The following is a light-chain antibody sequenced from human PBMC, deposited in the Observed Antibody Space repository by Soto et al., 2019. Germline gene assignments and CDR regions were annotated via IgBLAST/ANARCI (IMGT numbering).Light chain of an antibody. Sequence: AIQMTQSPSSLSVSVRDRVTITCRASQGIRNDLHWYQQKPGEAPNLLIYAATTFQSGVPSRFSGSGSGTHFTLNISSLQPEDLATYFCLQDNSYPWTFGQGTKVEIK. CDR1: QGIRND. J-gene: IGKJ1*01. CDR2: AAT. V-gene: IGKV1-6*01. CDR3: LQDNSYPWT.